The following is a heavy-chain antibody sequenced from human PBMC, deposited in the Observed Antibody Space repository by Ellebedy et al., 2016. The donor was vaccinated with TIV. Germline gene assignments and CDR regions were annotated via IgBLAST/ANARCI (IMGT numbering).Heavy chain of an antibody. V-gene: IGHV4-34*01. CDR1: GGSFSGYY. CDR2: IYYSGST. CDR3: ARDGVGGGYYPGYAFDI. J-gene: IGHJ3*02. Sequence: SETLSLTCAVYGGSFSGYYWGWIRQPPGKGLEWIGSIYYSGSTYYNPSLKSRVTISVDTSKNQFSLKLSSVTAADTAVYYCARDGVGGGYYPGYAFDIWGQGTMVTVSS. D-gene: IGHD2-8*01.